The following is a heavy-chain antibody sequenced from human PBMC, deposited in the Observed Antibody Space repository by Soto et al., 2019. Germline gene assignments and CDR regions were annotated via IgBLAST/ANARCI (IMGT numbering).Heavy chain of an antibody. CDR1: GGSISSSSYY. CDR2: IYYSGST. J-gene: IGHJ6*02. CDR3: ARHDRYYYGMDV. Sequence: SETLSLTCTVSGGSISSSSYYWGWIRQPPGKGLEWIGSIYYSGSTYYNPSLKSRVTISVDTSKNQFSLKLSSVTAADTAVYFCARHDRYYYGMDVWGQGTKVTVSS. V-gene: IGHV4-39*01.